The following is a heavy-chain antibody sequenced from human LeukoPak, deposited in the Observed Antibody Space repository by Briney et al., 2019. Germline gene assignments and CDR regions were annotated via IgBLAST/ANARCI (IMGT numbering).Heavy chain of an antibody. D-gene: IGHD6-13*01. V-gene: IGHV4-39*01. CDR3: ARRGIAAAGTYYFDY. J-gene: IGHJ4*02. CDR2: IYYSGST. CDR1: GGSISSSSYY. Sequence: SETLSLTCTVSGGSISSSSYYWGWIRQPPGKGLEWIGSIYYSGSTYYNPSLKSRATISVDTSKNQFSLKLSSVTAADTAVYYCARRGIAAAGTYYFDYWGQGTLVTVSS.